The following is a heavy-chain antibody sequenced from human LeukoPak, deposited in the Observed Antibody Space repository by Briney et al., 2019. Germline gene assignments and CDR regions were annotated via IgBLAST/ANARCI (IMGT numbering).Heavy chain of an antibody. J-gene: IGHJ4*02. Sequence: PGGSLRLSCAASGFTFTNYWMSWVRQAPGKGLEWVANIKADGSEKFYVDSVKGRFTISRDNAKNSLYLQMNSLRAEDTAVHYCARESSVVRGVITDFDYWGQGTLVTVSS. CDR3: ARESSVVRGVITDFDY. CDR2: IKADGSEK. CDR1: GFTFTNYW. V-gene: IGHV3-7*01. D-gene: IGHD3-10*01.